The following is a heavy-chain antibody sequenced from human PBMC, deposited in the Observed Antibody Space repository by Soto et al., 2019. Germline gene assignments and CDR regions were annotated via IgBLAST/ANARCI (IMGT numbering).Heavy chain of an antibody. Sequence: QVQLQESGPGLVKPSETLSLTCTVSGGSVSSGSYYWSWIRQPPGKGLEWIGYIYYSGSTNYNPSISSRVTISVAASENPFSQKLSSVTAAATAVYYCASDHGWGVVPPMWDNWFDPWGQGTLVTV. D-gene: IGHD1-26*01. CDR2: IYYSGST. V-gene: IGHV4-61*01. CDR3: ASDHGWGVVPPMWDNWFDP. CDR1: GGSVSSGSYY. J-gene: IGHJ5*02.